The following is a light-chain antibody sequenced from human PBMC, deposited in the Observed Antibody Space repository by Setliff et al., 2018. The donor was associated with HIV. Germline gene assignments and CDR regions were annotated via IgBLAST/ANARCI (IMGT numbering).Light chain of an antibody. J-gene: IGLJ1*01. CDR3: GSYTTTNSFV. CDR1: SSDVGSSTF. V-gene: IGLV2-14*01. Sequence: QSVLAQPASVSGSPGQSITISCTGTSSDVGSSTFVSWYQQHPGKAPKLLIYEVSNRPSGVPDRFTGSKSANTASLTISGLQAEDEADYYCGSYTTTNSFVFGTGTKVTVL. CDR2: EVS.